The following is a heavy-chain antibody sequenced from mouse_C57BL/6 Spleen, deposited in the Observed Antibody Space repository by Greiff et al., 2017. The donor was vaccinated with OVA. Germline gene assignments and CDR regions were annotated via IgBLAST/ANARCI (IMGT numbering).Heavy chain of an antibody. J-gene: IGHJ4*01. D-gene: IGHD1-1*01. V-gene: IGHV14-4*01. CDR3: TTVTTVGGDY. Sequence: EVKLMESGAELVRPGASVKLSCTASGFNIKDDYMHWVKQRPEQGLEWIGWIDPENGDTEYASKFQGKATITADTSSNTAYLQLSSLTSEDTAVYYCTTVTTVGGDYWGQGTSVTVSS. CDR2: IDPENGDT. CDR1: GFNIKDDY.